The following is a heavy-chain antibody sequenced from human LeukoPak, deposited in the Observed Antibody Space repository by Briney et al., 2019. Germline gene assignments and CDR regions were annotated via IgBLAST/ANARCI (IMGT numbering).Heavy chain of an antibody. D-gene: IGHD2-15*01. V-gene: IGHV3-30-3*01. CDR2: ISYDGNNK. CDR3: ARRYCTGGSCYVGFDY. Sequence: GGSLRLSCAASGFTFSSCAMHWVRQAPGKGLEWVAIISYDGNNKYYADSVKGRFIISRDNSKNTLYLQMNSLRAEDTALYYCARRYCTGGSCYVGFDYWGQGTLVTVSS. CDR1: GFTFSSCA. J-gene: IGHJ4*02.